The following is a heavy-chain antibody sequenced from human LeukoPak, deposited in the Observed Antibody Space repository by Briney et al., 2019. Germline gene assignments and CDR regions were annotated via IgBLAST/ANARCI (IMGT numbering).Heavy chain of an antibody. CDR1: GFTFSSYA. CDR3: AKVRRGSYYNQPPTY. V-gene: IGHV3-23*01. Sequence: GGSLRLSWAASGFTFSSYAMSWVRQAPGKGLEWVSAISGSGGSTYYADSVKGRFTISRDNSKNTLYLQMNSLRAEDTAVYYCAKVRRGSYYNQPPTYWGQGTLVTVSS. CDR2: ISGSGGST. D-gene: IGHD3-10*01. J-gene: IGHJ4*02.